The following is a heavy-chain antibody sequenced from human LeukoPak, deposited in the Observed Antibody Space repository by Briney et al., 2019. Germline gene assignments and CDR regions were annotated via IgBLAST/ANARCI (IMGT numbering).Heavy chain of an antibody. Sequence: ASVKVSCKASGYTFNGYYMHWVRQAPGQGLEWVGWINPNSGGTYYAQKFQGRVTMTRDTSISTAYMELSRLSSDDTAVYYCARGTKYSGAIYWGQGTLATVSS. CDR2: INPNSGGT. V-gene: IGHV1-2*02. J-gene: IGHJ4*02. CDR1: GYTFNGYY. CDR3: ARGTKYSGAIY. D-gene: IGHD6-25*01.